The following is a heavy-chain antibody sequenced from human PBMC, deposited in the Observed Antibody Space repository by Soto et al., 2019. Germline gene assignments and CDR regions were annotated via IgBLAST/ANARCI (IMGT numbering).Heavy chain of an antibody. CDR1: GFTFSSYA. CDR2: LSGTGDSP. J-gene: IGHJ4*02. CDR3: AKSGGLVTTSNYFDY. Sequence: EVQLLESGGGLVQPGGSLRLSCAASGFTFSSYAMSWVRQAPGKGLEWVSALSGTGDSPDYADSVKGRFTISRDKSKNTLYLQMHSLRAEDTAVYYCAKSGGLVTTSNYFDYWGQGTLVTVSS. D-gene: IGHD5-12*01. V-gene: IGHV3-23*01.